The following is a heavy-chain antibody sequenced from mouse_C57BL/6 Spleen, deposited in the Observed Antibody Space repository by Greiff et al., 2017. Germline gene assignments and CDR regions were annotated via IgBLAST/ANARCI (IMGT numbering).Heavy chain of an antibody. J-gene: IGHJ2*01. V-gene: IGHV2-9-1*01. CDR3: ARRGYDDGGFDY. Sequence: QVQLQQSGPGLVAPSQSLSITCTVSGFSLTSYAISWVRQPPGKGLEWLGVICTGGGTNYNSALKSRLSTSNGNSKSQVFFKRNSLQTNDTARYYCARRGYDDGGFDYWGQGTTLTVSS. CDR2: ICTGGGT. CDR1: GFSLTSYA. D-gene: IGHD2-3*01.